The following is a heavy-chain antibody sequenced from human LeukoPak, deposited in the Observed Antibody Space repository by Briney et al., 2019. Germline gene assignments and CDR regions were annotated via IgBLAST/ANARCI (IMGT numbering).Heavy chain of an antibody. CDR3: ARTGRTNWFDP. J-gene: IGHJ5*02. CDR2: IYYSGST. V-gene: IGHV4-59*08. Sequence: GSLRLSCAASGFTFSDYYMSWIRQPPGKGLEWIGYIYYSGSTNYNPSLKSRVTISVDTSKNQFSLKLSSVTAADTAVYYCARTGRTNWFDPWGQGTLVTVSS. CDR1: GFTFSDYY.